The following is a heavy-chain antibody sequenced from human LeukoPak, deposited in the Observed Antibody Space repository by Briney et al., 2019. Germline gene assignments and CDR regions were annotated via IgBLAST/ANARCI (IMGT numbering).Heavy chain of an antibody. Sequence: GGSLRPSCAASGFTLSSYDMHWVRQAPGKGLEWVAVISYDGSNKYYADSVKGRFTISRDNSKNTLFLQMNSLRAEDTAVYYCAKDPYGSGKFDYWGQGTLVTVSS. V-gene: IGHV3-30*18. D-gene: IGHD3-10*01. CDR3: AKDPYGSGKFDY. CDR2: ISYDGSNK. J-gene: IGHJ4*02. CDR1: GFTLSSYD.